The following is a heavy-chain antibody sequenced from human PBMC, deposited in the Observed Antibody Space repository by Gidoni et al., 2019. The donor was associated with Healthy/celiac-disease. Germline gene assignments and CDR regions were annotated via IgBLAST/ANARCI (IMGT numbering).Heavy chain of an antibody. Sequence: QVQLVESGGGVVQPGRSLRPSCAATRFPFSSYGMHWVRQAPGKGLEWVPVISYDGSNKYYADSVKGRFTISRDNSKNTLYLQMNSLRAEDTAVYYCAKDLHYYESGGYHGDYWGQGTLVTVSS. D-gene: IGHD3-22*01. CDR2: ISYDGSNK. V-gene: IGHV3-30*18. CDR3: AKDLHYYESGGYHGDY. J-gene: IGHJ4*02. CDR1: RFPFSSYG.